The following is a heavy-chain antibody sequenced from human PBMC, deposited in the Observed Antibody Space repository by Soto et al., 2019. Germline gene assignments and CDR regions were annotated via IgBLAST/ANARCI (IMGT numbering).Heavy chain of an antibody. J-gene: IGHJ4*02. Sequence: GGSLRLSCAASGFTFSSYGMHWVCQAPGKGLEWVAVIWFDGSNKYYADSVKGRFTISRDNSKNTLYLQMNSLRAEDTAVYYCARDRKYYDSSGYYPVDWGQGTLVTVSS. CDR3: ARDRKYYDSSGYYPVD. D-gene: IGHD3-22*01. CDR1: GFTFSSYG. V-gene: IGHV3-33*01. CDR2: IWFDGSNK.